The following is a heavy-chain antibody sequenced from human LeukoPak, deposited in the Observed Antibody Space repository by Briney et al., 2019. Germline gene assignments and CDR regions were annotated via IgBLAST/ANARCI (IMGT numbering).Heavy chain of an antibody. D-gene: IGHD2-21*02. J-gene: IGHJ4*02. CDR1: RFTFSNYW. Sequence: GGSLRLSCVASRFTFSNYWMSWVRQAPGKGLEWVANINQDGSKKRYADSMKGRFTISRDNAKESLYLQMNSLRAEDTAVYYCAKWGPYCVGDYCPALDSWGPGTLVTVSS. CDR2: INQDGSKK. V-gene: IGHV3-7*01. CDR3: AKWGPYCVGDYCPALDS.